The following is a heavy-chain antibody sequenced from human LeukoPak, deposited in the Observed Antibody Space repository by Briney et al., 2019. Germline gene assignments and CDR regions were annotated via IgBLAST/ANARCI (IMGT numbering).Heavy chain of an antibody. CDR1: GDSISSYF. CDR3: AATIKRDYGDTNLDY. Sequence: PSETLSLTCSVPGDSISSYFWSWIRRPPGKGLEWIGYMHNGRYSNYNPSLKSRVTISGDTSKNQLSLKLTSVTAADTAVYYCAATIKRDYGDTNLDYWGQGTLVTVSS. V-gene: IGHV4-59*01. D-gene: IGHD4/OR15-4a*01. CDR2: MHNGRYS. J-gene: IGHJ4*02.